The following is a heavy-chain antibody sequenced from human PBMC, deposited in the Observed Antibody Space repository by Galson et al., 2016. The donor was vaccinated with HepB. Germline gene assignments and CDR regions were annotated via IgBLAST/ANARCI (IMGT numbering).Heavy chain of an antibody. CDR1: GASISGSSFY. V-gene: IGHV4-39*01. CDR3: ARHGLLDLSGYHTHANFDF. D-gene: IGHD5-18*01. Sequence: SETLSLTCSVSGASISGSSFYWAWIRQPPGKGLEWIASMSRSGSAYYAPSLKSRVTMSVDTDENQFSLKLSSVTAADTAVYYCARHGLLDLSGYHTHANFDFWGQGSLAIVSS. CDR2: MSRSGSA. J-gene: IGHJ4*02.